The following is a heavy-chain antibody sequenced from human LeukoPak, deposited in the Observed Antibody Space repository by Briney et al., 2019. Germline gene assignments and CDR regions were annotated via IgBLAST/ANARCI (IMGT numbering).Heavy chain of an antibody. V-gene: IGHV3-21*01. CDR1: GFTFSSYS. Sequence: PGGSLRLSCAASGFTFSSYSMNWVRQAPRKGLEWVSSISRSSNYKYYADSVKGRFTISRDNAKNSLYLQMNSLRAEDTALYYCASSRYDSSGYYGIIGYWGQGTLVTVSS. CDR3: ASSRYDSSGYYGIIGY. J-gene: IGHJ4*02. D-gene: IGHD3-22*01. CDR2: ISRSSNYK.